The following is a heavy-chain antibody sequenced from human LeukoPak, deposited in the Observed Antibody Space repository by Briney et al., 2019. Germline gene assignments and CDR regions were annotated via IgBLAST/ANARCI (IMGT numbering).Heavy chain of an antibody. CDR2: INHSGST. CDR3: TRGKPETVFDS. J-gene: IGHJ4*01. CDR1: GGSFSGYY. Sequence: PSETLSLTCAVYGGSFSGYYWSWIRQPPGKGLEWIGEINHSGSTNHNPSLKSRVTISVDTSKNQFSLKLSSVTAADTAVYYCTRGKPETVFDSWGRGTLVTVSS. V-gene: IGHV4-34*01.